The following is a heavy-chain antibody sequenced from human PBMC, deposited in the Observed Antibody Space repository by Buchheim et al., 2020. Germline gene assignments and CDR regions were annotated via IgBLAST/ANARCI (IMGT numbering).Heavy chain of an antibody. CDR3: ATGMSAYNWNYFEY. J-gene: IGHJ4*02. CDR2: ITDSGRAT. Sequence: EVQLLEFGGGLVQPGGSLRLSCATSGFTFSGFAFSWVRQVPGKGLEWVSTITDSGRATFYADSVKGRFTVSRDNSRDTLYLHMSSLRPEDAAVYYCATGMSAYNWNYFEYWGQGAL. V-gene: IGHV3-23*01. CDR1: GFTFSGFA. D-gene: IGHD1-20*01.